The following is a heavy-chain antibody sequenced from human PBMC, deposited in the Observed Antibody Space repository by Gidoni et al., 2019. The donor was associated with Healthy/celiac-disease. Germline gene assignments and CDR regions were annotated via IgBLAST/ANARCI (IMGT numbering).Heavy chain of an antibody. Sequence: QVQLQESGPGLVKPSETLSLTCTGSGGSTSSYSWSWFRPPPGKGLEWIGYLYYSGSTHSNPSLKSRVTISVDTSKNQFSLKLSSVTAADTAVYYCARLIAYYGSGSYFDYWGQGTLVTVSS. V-gene: IGHV4-59*08. J-gene: IGHJ4*02. D-gene: IGHD3-10*01. CDR3: ARLIAYYGSGSYFDY. CDR2: LYYSGST. CDR1: GGSTSSYS.